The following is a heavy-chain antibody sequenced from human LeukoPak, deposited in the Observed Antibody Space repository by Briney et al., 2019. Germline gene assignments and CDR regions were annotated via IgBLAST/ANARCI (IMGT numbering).Heavy chain of an antibody. D-gene: IGHD4-11*01. Sequence: GGSLRLSCAASGFTVSSNYMSWVRQAPGKGLEWVSVIYSGGSTYYADSVKGRFTISRDNSKNTVHLQMNSLRAEDTAVYYCAKDLYSNYVFYYYGMDVWGQGTTVTVSS. CDR1: GFTVSSNY. J-gene: IGHJ6*02. CDR2: IYSGGST. V-gene: IGHV3-53*01. CDR3: AKDLYSNYVFYYYGMDV.